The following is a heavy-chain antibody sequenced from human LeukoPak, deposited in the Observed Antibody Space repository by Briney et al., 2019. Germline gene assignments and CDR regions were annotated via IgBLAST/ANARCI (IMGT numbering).Heavy chain of an antibody. J-gene: IGHJ3*02. V-gene: IGHV4-31*03. CDR2: IYYSGST. CDR3: ARAQTTSDAFDI. Sequence: SETLSLTCTVSGGSISSGGYYWSWIRQHPGKGLEWIGYIYYSGSTYYNPSLKSRVTISVDTSKNQFSLKLSSVTATDTAVYYCARAQTTSDAFDIWGQGTTVTVSS. CDR1: GGSISSGGYY. D-gene: IGHD4-17*01.